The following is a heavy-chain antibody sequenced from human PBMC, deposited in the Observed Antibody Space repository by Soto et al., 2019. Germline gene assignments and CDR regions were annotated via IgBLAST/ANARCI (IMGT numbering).Heavy chain of an antibody. CDR2: IYYSGST. D-gene: IGHD6-25*01. J-gene: IGHJ3*02. Sequence: SETLSLTCTVSGGSISSSSYYWGWIRQPPGKGLEWIGSIYYSGSTYYNPSLKSRVTISVDTSKNQFSLKLSSVTAADTAVYYCAIPTGYSSDFDIWGQGTMVTVSS. CDR1: GGSISSSSYY. V-gene: IGHV4-39*01. CDR3: AIPTGYSSDFDI.